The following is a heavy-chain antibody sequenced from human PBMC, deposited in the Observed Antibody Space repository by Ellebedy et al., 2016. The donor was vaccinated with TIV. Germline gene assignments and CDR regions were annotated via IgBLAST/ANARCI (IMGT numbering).Heavy chain of an antibody. J-gene: IGHJ2*01. CDR3: ARGSGWYRGWYFDL. V-gene: IGHV3-48*04. Sequence: PGGSLRLSCAASGFTFSSYSMNWVRQAPGKGLEWVSYISSSSSTIYYADSVKGRFTISRDNAKNSLYLQMNSLRAEDTAVYYCARGSGWYRGWYFDLWGRGTLVTVSS. CDR2: ISSSSSTI. CDR1: GFTFSSYS. D-gene: IGHD6-19*01.